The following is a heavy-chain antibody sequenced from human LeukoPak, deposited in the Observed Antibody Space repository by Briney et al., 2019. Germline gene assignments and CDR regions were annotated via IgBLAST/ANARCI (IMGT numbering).Heavy chain of an antibody. CDR1: GFTFSRYA. J-gene: IGHJ3*02. CDR2: ISGSGAST. CDR3: AKANNYGGNRDDAFDI. Sequence: GGSLRLSCAASGFTFSRYAMSWVRQAPGKGLEWVSAISGSGASTYCADSVKGRFTISRDNSKNTLYLQMNSLRAEDTAVYYCAKANNYGGNRDDAFDIWGQGTMVTVSS. V-gene: IGHV3-23*01. D-gene: IGHD4-23*01.